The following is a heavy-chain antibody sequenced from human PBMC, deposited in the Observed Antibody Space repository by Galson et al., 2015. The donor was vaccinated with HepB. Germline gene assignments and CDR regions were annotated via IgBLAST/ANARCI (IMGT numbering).Heavy chain of an antibody. CDR1: GFTFSSYA. Sequence: SLRLSCAASGFTFSSYAIHWVRQAPGKGLEWVAVISYDGSNTYYTDSVKGRFTISRDNSKNTLYLQMNSLRAEDTAVYYCARAVRSRGYYSPEYFQHWGQGTLVTVSS. V-gene: IGHV3-30*04. D-gene: IGHD3-22*01. CDR3: ARAVRSRGYYSPEYFQH. J-gene: IGHJ1*01. CDR2: ISYDGSNT.